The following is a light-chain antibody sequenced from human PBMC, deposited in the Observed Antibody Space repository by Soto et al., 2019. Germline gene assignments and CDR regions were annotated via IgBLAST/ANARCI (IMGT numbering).Light chain of an antibody. CDR3: QQYNNWPLLYT. Sequence: EIVMTQSPATLSVSPGERATLSCRASQSVSSNLAWYQQKPGQAPRLLIQGASTRATGIPARFSGSGSGTEFTLTISSLQSEDFAVYYCQQYNNWPLLYTFGQGTKLEIK. CDR1: QSVSSN. CDR2: GAS. J-gene: IGKJ2*01. V-gene: IGKV3-15*01.